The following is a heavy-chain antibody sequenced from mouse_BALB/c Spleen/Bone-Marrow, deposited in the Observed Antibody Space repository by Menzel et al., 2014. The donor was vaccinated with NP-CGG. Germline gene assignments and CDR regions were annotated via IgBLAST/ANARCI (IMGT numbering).Heavy chain of an antibody. CDR2: IRLKSNNYAT. J-gene: IGHJ2*01. CDR1: GFTFSNYW. Sequence: EVMLVESGGGLVQPGGSMKLSCVASGFTFSNYWMNWVRQSPEKGLEWVAEIRLKSNNYATHYAESVKGRFTISRDDSKSSVYLQMNNLRAEDTGIYYCTRGYYYGSSYVFDYWGQGTTLIVSS. D-gene: IGHD1-1*01. V-gene: IGHV6-6*02. CDR3: TRGYYYGSSYVFDY.